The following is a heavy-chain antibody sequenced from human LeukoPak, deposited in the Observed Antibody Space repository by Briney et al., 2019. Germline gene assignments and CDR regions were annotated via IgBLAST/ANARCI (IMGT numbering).Heavy chain of an antibody. CDR1: GNYW. D-gene: IGHD2/OR15-2a*01. J-gene: IGHJ4*02. V-gene: IGHV3-74*01. Sequence: GGSLRLSCAASGNYWMHWVRQVPGKGLGGVSHINSDGSWTSYADSVKGPFTISKDNAKNTVYLQMNSLRAEHTAVYYCVSFYETYWGRGTLVTVSS. CDR2: INSDGSWT. CDR3: VSFYETY.